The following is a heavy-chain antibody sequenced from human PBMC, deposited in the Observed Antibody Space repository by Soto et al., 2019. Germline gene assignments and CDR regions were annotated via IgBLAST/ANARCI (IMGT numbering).Heavy chain of an antibody. V-gene: IGHV3-23*01. Sequence: EVQLLESGGGLVQPGGSLRLSCVASGFTFSSYAMNWVRQAPGKGLEWVSAISTSGGNTYYADSVKGRFTISRDNSKNTLYLQMNSLRAEDTAVYYCAKRPIFGVVIITIYNGMDVWGQGTMVTVSS. CDR3: AKRPIFGVVIITIYNGMDV. CDR2: ISTSGGNT. CDR1: GFTFSSYA. D-gene: IGHD3-3*01. J-gene: IGHJ6*02.